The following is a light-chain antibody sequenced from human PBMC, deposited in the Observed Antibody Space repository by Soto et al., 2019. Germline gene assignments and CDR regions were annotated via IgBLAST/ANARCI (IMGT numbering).Light chain of an antibody. CDR2: GAS. CDR3: QQYGVSPET. V-gene: IGKV3-15*01. CDR1: HSINAN. J-gene: IGKJ1*01. Sequence: DIEMTQSPATLSVSPGERAILSCRASHSINANLAWYQQKPGQPPRLLIFGASTRATGIPARFSGSGSGTDFTLTVSRLEPEDFAVYYCQQYGVSPETFGQGTKVDIK.